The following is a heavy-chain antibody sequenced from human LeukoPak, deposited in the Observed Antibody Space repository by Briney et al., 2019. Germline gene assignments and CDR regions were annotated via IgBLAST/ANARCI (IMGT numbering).Heavy chain of an antibody. J-gene: IGHJ6*02. CDR3: ASSYYDFWSGYPFYYYYGMDV. Sequence: PGGSLRLSCAASGFTVSSNYMSWVRQAPGKGLEWVSVIYSGGSTYYADSAKGRFTISRDNSKNTLYLQMNSLRAEDTAVYYCASSYYDFWSGYPFYYYYGMDVWGQGTTVTVSS. CDR1: GFTVSSNY. V-gene: IGHV3-53*01. D-gene: IGHD3-3*01. CDR2: IYSGGST.